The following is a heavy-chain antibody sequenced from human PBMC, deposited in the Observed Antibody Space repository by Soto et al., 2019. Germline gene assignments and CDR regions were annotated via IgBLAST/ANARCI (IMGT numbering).Heavy chain of an antibody. V-gene: IGHV4-39*01. CDR2: IYYSAKT. Sequence: QLQLHESGPGLVKPSETLSLTCSLSGASITSTTYFWAWIRQPPGKGREWVGSIYYSAKTHYNPSLKSRATISVDRSRNQFSLQVSSVTAADTAVYYCAKNLPRTGRFDYWGQGTVVTVSS. J-gene: IGHJ4*02. CDR3: AKNLPRTGRFDY. CDR1: GASITSTTYF.